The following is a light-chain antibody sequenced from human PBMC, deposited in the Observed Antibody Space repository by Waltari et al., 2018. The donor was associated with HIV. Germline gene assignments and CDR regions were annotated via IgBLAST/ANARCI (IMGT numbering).Light chain of an antibody. Sequence: EMLMTQSPAFLSVSPGETASLDCTDRQHISSDLAWLHRRAGQAPGLVILYAGARPPGTSGMISGRGSEADFTVKFGPLKPEDLGMYFCQQSNMWLPWTFGAGTTVE. CDR3: QQSNMWLPWT. CDR1: QHISSD. CDR2: YAG. J-gene: IGKJ1*01. V-gene: IGKV3-15*01.